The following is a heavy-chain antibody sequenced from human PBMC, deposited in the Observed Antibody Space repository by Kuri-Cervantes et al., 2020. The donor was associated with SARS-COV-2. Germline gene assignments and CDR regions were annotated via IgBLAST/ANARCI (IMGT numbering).Heavy chain of an antibody. J-gene: IGHJ4*02. Sequence: GGSLRPACAASGFTFSSFAIHWVRQAPGKGLEWVAVISYDGSNKYYADSVKGRFTISRDNSKNTLYLQMNSLRAEDTAVYYCAKDQSAWYYDSSGLFDYWGQGTLVTVSS. CDR3: AKDQSAWYYDSSGLFDY. V-gene: IGHV3-30*18. CDR1: GFTFSSFA. CDR2: ISYDGSNK. D-gene: IGHD3-22*01.